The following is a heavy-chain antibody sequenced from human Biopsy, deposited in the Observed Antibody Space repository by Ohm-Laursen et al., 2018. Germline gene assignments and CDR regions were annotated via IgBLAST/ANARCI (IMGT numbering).Heavy chain of an antibody. Sequence: SVKVSCKASGYSFSTYEVNWVRQARGQGLEWMGWMIPSSGKTGYAQRFQGRVTLTMNTSISTAYMELSGPRSEDTAVYFCARGYSRRVSIFEASIYWFDTWGQGTLVTVSS. CDR1: GYSFSTYE. D-gene: IGHD6-6*01. CDR2: MIPSSGKT. CDR3: ARGYSRRVSIFEASIYWFDT. J-gene: IGHJ5*02. V-gene: IGHV1-8*01.